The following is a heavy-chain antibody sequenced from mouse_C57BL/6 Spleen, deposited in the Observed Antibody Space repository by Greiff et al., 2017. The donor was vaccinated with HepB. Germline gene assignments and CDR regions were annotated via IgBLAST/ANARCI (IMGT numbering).Heavy chain of an antibody. Sequence: VQLKESGPGLVKPSQSLSLTCSVPGYSITSGYYWNWIRQFPGNKLEWMGYISYDGSNNYNPSLKNRISITRDTSKNQFFLKLNSVTTEDTATYYCARRSYGGFAYWGQGTLVTVSA. D-gene: IGHD2-12*01. J-gene: IGHJ3*01. V-gene: IGHV3-6*01. CDR3: ARRSYGGFAY. CDR2: ISYDGSN. CDR1: GYSITSGYY.